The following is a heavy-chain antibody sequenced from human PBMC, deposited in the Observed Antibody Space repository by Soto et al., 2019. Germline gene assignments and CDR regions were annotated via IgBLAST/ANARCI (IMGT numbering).Heavy chain of an antibody. CDR2: ISPYNGDT. V-gene: IGHV1-18*01. D-gene: IGHD5-18*01. J-gene: IGHJ5*02. CDR3: VRDASSGYRGWWDP. CDR1: GYTFTSYG. Sequence: QVQLVQSGTEVKKPGASVMVSCKTSGYTFTSYGISWVRQAPGQGLAWMRLISPYNGDTIYARKLQGRVIVTADTATSTVYRELRSLRSDDTAVYYCVRDASSGYRGWWDPWGQGTLVTVSS.